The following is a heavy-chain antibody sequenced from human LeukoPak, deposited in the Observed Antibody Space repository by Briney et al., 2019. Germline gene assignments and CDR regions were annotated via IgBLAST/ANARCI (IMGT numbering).Heavy chain of an antibody. D-gene: IGHD6-19*01. J-gene: IGHJ4*02. CDR1: GYTFSRYD. V-gene: IGHV1-2*02. Sequence: ASVKVSCKASGYTFSRYDITWVRQAPGQGLEWMGWINPNSGGTNYAQKFQGRVTMTRDTSISTAYMELSRLRSDDTAVYYCAREGIAVAGTVDYWGQGTLVTVSS. CDR2: INPNSGGT. CDR3: AREGIAVAGTVDY.